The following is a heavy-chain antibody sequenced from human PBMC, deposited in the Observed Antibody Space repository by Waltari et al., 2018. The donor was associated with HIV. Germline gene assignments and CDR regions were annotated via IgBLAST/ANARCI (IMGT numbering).Heavy chain of an antibody. CDR1: GFTFSSYS. J-gene: IGHJ4*02. D-gene: IGHD1-26*01. V-gene: IGHV3-48*01. CDR3: ARDYSGTYADFDY. Sequence: EVQLVESGGGLVQPGGSLRLSCAASGFTFSSYSMNWGRQAPGKGLEWVSYISSSGSTIYYADSVRGRFTISRDNAKNSLYLQLNSLRAEDTAVYYCARDYSGTYADFDYWGQGTLVTVSS. CDR2: ISSSGSTI.